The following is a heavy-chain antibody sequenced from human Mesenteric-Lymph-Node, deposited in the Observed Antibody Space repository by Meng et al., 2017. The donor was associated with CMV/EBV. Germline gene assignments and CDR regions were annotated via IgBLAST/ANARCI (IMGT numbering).Heavy chain of an antibody. Sequence: SETLSLTCAVYGGSFSGYFWSWIRQPPGKGLEWIGAINHGGSTNYNPSLKSRVTISVDTSKNQFSLKLTSVTAEDTAVYFCARQYCSGYSCYSVNWFDPWGQGALVTVSS. D-gene: IGHD2-15*01. CDR3: ARQYCSGYSCYSVNWFDP. J-gene: IGHJ5*02. CDR2: INHGGST. V-gene: IGHV4-34*01. CDR1: GGSFSGYF.